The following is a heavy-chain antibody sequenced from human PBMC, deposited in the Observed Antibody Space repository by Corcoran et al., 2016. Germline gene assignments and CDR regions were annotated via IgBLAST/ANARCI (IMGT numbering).Heavy chain of an antibody. V-gene: IGHV3-21*01. CDR1: GFTFSSYS. CDR2: ISSSSSYI. D-gene: IGHD2-2*02. J-gene: IGHJ6*02. Sequence: EVQLVESGGGLVKPGGSLRLSCAASGFTFSSYSMNWVRQAPGKGLEWVSSISSSSSYIYYADSVKGRFTISRDNAKNSLYLQMNSLRAEDPAVYYCASLLEIVVVPAAIDNRYYYYGMDVWGQGTTVTVSS. CDR3: ASLLEIVVVPAAIDNRYYYYGMDV.